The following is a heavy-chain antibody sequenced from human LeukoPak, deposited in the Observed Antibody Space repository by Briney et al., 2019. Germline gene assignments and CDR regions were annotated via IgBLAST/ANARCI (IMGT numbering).Heavy chain of an antibody. CDR2: IYHSGST. CDR3: ARDQGQWLVHYWYFDL. V-gene: IGHV4-4*02. D-gene: IGHD6-19*01. Sequence: SETLSLTCAVSGGSISSSNWWSWVRQPPGKGLEWIGEIYHSGSTNYNPSLKSRVTISVDKSKNQFSLKLSSVTAADTAVYYCARDQGQWLVHYWYFDLWGRGTLVTVSS. J-gene: IGHJ2*01. CDR1: GGSISSSNW.